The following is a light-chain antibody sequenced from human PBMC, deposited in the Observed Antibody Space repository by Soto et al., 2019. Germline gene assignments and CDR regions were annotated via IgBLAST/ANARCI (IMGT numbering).Light chain of an antibody. CDR1: QSVSSSY. CDR3: QQYNNWPIT. V-gene: IGKV3-20*01. Sequence: EIALTQSPGTLSLSPGERATLSWRSSQSVSSSYLAWYQQKPGQAPRLLIYGASSRATGIPDRFSGSGSGTDFTLTISRLEPEDFAVYYCQQYNNWPITFGQGTRLEIK. CDR2: GAS. J-gene: IGKJ5*01.